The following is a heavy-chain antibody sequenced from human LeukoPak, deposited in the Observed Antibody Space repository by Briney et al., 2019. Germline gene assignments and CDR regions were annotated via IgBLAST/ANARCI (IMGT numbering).Heavy chain of an antibody. J-gene: IGHJ3*02. CDR1: GFTFSSYS. CDR3: AKDRPRGGYYDSSGYSPFDI. Sequence: GGSLRLSCAASGFTFSSYSMNWVRQAPGKGLQWVSYISSSSSTIYNADSVKGRFTISRDNAKNTLYLQMNSLRAEDTAVYYCAKDRPRGGYYDSSGYSPFDIWGQGTMVTVSS. CDR2: ISSSSSTI. V-gene: IGHV3-48*01. D-gene: IGHD3-22*01.